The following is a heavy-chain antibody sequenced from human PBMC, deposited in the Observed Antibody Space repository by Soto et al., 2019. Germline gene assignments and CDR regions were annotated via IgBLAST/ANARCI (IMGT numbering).Heavy chain of an antibody. CDR3: ARVRGSSLVVPGASDY. CDR2: ISPYSGYT. D-gene: IGHD2-2*01. J-gene: IGHJ4*02. V-gene: IGHV1-18*04. Sequence: ASVKVSCKASGYSFTTYTISWVRQAPGQGLQWMGWISPYSGYTTYAQNLQGRVSMTTEASTTTAYLEVRSLRSDDTAVYYCARVRGSSLVVPGASDYWGQGTLVTVSS. CDR1: GYSFTTYT.